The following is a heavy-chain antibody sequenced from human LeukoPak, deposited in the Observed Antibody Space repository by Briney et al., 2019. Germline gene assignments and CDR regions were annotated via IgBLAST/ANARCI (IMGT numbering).Heavy chain of an antibody. CDR3: ARYDCSGGSCYSRGVDY. D-gene: IGHD2-15*01. CDR2: IYPGDSDT. CDR1: GYSFTSYW. Sequence: GESLKISFKGSGYSFTSYWIGWVRQMPGKGLEWMGIIYPGDSDTRYSPSFQGQVTISADKSISTAYLQWSSLKASDTAMYYCARYDCSGGSCYSRGVDYWGQGTLVTVSS. J-gene: IGHJ4*02. V-gene: IGHV5-51*01.